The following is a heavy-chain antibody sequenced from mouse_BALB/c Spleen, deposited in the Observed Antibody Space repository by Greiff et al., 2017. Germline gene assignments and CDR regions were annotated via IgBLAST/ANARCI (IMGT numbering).Heavy chain of an antibody. CDR2: ISSGSSTI. J-gene: IGHJ4*01. CDR3: ARHYDNYDMMDY. D-gene: IGHD2-1*01. CDR1: GFTFSSFG. Sequence: EVQGVESGGGLVQPGGSRKLSCAASGFTFSSFGMHWVRQAPEKGLEWVAYISSGSSTIYYADTVKGRFTISRDNPKNTLFLQMTSLRSEDTAMYYSARHYDNYDMMDYWGQGTSVTVSS. V-gene: IGHV5-17*02.